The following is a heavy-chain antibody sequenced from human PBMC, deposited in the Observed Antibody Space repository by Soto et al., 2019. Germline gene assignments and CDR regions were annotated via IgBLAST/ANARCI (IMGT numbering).Heavy chain of an antibody. V-gene: IGHV4-4*02. CDR1: NGSISSNNW. Sequence: QVQLQESGPGLVKPSGTLSLTCAVSNGSISSNNWWSWVRRPPGKGLEWIGEIYHGGSTNYNPSLKNRVTMSVDKSKNQFSLKLSSVTAADTAVYYCARSGWTQLYFDFWGQGTLVTVSS. CDR3: ARSGWTQLYFDF. J-gene: IGHJ4*02. CDR2: IYHGGST. D-gene: IGHD6-19*01.